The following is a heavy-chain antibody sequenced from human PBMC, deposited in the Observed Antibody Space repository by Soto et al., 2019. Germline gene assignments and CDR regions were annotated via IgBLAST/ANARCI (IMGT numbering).Heavy chain of an antibody. J-gene: IGHJ4*02. Sequence: GGSLRLSCAASGFTFSSYWMSWVRQAPGKGLEWVANIKQDGSEKYYVDSVKGRFTISRDNAKNSLYLQMNSLRAEDTAVYYCARGTSGAYYDILTGHQTLLDYWGQGTLVIVSS. CDR1: GFTFSSYW. CDR2: IKQDGSEK. CDR3: ARGTSGAYYDILTGHQTLLDY. V-gene: IGHV3-7*01. D-gene: IGHD3-9*01.